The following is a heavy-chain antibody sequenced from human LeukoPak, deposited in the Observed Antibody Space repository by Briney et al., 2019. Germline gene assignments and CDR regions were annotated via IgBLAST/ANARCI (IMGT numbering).Heavy chain of an antibody. V-gene: IGHV3-30*02. J-gene: IGHJ5*02. Sequence: GSLRLSCAASGFTFSSYGMHWVRQAPGKGLEWVAFLRYDGSNKYYADSVKGRFTISRDNSKNTLYLQMNSLRAEDTAVYYCAKDRHICSSTSCPHWFDPWGQGTLVTVSS. CDR3: AKDRHICSSTSCPHWFDP. CDR2: LRYDGSNK. CDR1: GFTFSSYG. D-gene: IGHD2-2*01.